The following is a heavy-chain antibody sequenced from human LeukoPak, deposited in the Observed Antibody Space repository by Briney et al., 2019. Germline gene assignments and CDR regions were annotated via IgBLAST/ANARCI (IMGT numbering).Heavy chain of an antibody. CDR2: MNPNSGNT. CDR1: GYTFTSYD. D-gene: IGHD3-3*01. Sequence: GASVKVSCKASGYTFTSYDINWVRQATGQGLEWVGWMNPNSGNTGYAQKFQGRVTMTRNTSISTAYMELSSLRSEDTAVYYCARDLPESYDFWSGYYPYYYYYYGMDVWGQGTTVTVSS. J-gene: IGHJ6*02. CDR3: ARDLPESYDFWSGYYPYYYYYYGMDV. V-gene: IGHV1-8*01.